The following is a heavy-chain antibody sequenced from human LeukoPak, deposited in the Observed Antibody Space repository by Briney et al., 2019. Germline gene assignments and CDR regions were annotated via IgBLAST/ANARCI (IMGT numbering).Heavy chain of an antibody. CDR1: GFTFSSYA. D-gene: IGHD3-10*01. J-gene: IGHJ4*02. CDR2: ISYDGSNK. V-gene: IGHV3-30-3*01. Sequence: GGSLRLPCAASGFTFSSYAMHWVRQAPGKGLEWVAVISYDGSNKYYADSVKGRFTISRDNSKNTLYLQMSSLRAEDTAVYYCARGPMVRGVIMAMIVDYWGQGTLVTVSS. CDR3: ARGPMVRGVIMAMIVDY.